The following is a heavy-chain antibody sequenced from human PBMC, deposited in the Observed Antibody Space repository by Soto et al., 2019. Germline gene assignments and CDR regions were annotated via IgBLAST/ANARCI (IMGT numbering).Heavy chain of an antibody. J-gene: IGHJ4*02. Sequence: GGSLRLSCAASGFTFSSYSMNWVRQAPGKGLEWVSYISSSSSTIYYADSVKGRFTISRDNAKNSLYLQMNSLGDEDTAVYYCARGTTKNDYSKWGAFDYWGQGTLVTVSS. D-gene: IGHD4-4*01. CDR2: ISSSSSTI. CDR3: ARGTTKNDYSKWGAFDY. V-gene: IGHV3-48*02. CDR1: GFTFSSYS.